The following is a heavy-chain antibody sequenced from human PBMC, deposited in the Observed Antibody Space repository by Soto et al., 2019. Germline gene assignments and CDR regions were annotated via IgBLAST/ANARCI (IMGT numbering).Heavy chain of an antibody. CDR2: ISSSSNSI. Sequence: GGSLRLSCAASGFTFSRYSMNWVRQAPGKGLEWVSYISSSSNSIYYADSVKGRFTISRDNAKNSLHLQMNSLRTEDTAVYYCARDLSPPDHLLARAYKDTAMVDYYYYGMDVWGQGTTVTVSS. CDR1: GFTFSRYS. D-gene: IGHD5-18*01. J-gene: IGHJ6*02. CDR3: ARDLSPPDHLLARAYKDTAMVDYYYYGMDV. V-gene: IGHV3-48*01.